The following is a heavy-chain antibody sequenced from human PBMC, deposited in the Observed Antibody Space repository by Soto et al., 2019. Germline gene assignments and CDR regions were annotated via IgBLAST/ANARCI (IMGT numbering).Heavy chain of an antibody. Sequence: EVQLLESGGGLVQPGGSLRLSCAASGFTFSSYAMSWVRQAPGKGLEWVSAIRGSGGSTYYADSVKGRFTISRDNSKNTSYLQMNSLRAEDTAVYYCAKAPTNCGSGRYYDYWGQGTLVTVSS. D-gene: IGHD3-10*01. CDR3: AKAPTNCGSGRYYDY. CDR1: GFTFSSYA. J-gene: IGHJ4*02. CDR2: IRGSGGST. V-gene: IGHV3-23*01.